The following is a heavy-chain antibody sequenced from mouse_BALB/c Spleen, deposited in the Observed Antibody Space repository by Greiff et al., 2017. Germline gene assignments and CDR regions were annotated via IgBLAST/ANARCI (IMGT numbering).Heavy chain of an antibody. CDR1: GFTFSSYT. CDR2: ISSGGSYT. D-gene: IGHD2-4*01. CDR3: TRDDYDLEQFAY. J-gene: IGHJ3*01. V-gene: IGHV5-6-4*01. Sequence: EVNLVESGGGLVKPGGSLKLSCAASGFTFSSYTMSWVRQTPEKRLEWVATISSGGSYTYYPDSVKGRFTISRDNAKNTLYLQMSSLKSEDTAMYYCTRDDYDLEQFAYWGQGTLVTVSA.